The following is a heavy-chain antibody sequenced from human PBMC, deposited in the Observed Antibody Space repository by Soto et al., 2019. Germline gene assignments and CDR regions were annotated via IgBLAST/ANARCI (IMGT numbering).Heavy chain of an antibody. D-gene: IGHD2-2*02. CDR2: ISRNGGNT. J-gene: IGHJ4*02. V-gene: IGHV3-64D*06. CDR1: VFSFNTYT. Sequence: PVGSLRLSCSASVFSFNTYTMHCVRHAPGKGLEFVSAISRNGGNTYYADSVKGRFAISRDNSKNTLYLQMNSLRPEDTALYYCVNEGYMRTACYGQLDSWGPGQRVTV. CDR3: VNEGYMRTACYGQLDS.